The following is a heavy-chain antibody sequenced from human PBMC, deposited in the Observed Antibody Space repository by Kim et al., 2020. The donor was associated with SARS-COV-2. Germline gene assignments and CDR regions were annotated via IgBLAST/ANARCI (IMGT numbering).Heavy chain of an antibody. D-gene: IGHD6-19*01. V-gene: IGHV3-49*04. CDR1: GFTFGDYA. Sequence: GGSLRLSCTASGFTFGDYAMSWVRQAPGKGLEWVGFIRSKAYGGTTEYAASVKGRFTISRDDSKSIAYLQMNSLKTEDTAVYYCTRVHSSGWYLNWFDPWGQGTLVTVSS. CDR2: IRSKAYGGTT. J-gene: IGHJ5*02. CDR3: TRVHSSGWYLNWFDP.